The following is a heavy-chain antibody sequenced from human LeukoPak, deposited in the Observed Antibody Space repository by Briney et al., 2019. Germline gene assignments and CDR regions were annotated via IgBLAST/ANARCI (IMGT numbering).Heavy chain of an antibody. V-gene: IGHV1-2*02. Sequence: ASVKVSCKASGYTFTGYYMNWVRQAPGQGLEWMGWINPNSGGTNYAQKFQGRVTMTRDTSISTAYMEVSRLRSDDTAVYYCARGFLGSSWLYYYYYYMDVWGKGTTVTVSS. J-gene: IGHJ6*03. CDR1: GYTFTGYY. CDR3: ARGFLGSSWLYYYYYYMDV. D-gene: IGHD6-13*01. CDR2: INPNSGGT.